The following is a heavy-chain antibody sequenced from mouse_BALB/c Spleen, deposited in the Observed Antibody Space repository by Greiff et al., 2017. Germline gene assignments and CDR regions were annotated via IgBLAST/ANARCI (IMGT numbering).Heavy chain of an antibody. CDR1: GYSITSGYY. D-gene: IGHD2-1*01. Sequence: VQLQQSGPGLVKPSQSLSLTCSVTGYSITSGYYWNWIRQFPGNKLEWMGYISYDGSNNYNPSLKNRISITRDTSKNQFFLKLNYVTTEDTATYYCARDGNPYAMDYWGQGTSVTVSS. CDR3: ARDGNPYAMDY. V-gene: IGHV3-6*02. J-gene: IGHJ4*01. CDR2: ISYDGSN.